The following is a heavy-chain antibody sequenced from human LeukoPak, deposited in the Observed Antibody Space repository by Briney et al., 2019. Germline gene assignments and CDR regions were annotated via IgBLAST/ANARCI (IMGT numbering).Heavy chain of an antibody. CDR2: INHSGST. CDR1: GGSFSGYY. CDR3: ARGRLNYYDSSGYLFFDY. Sequence: KASETLSLTCAVYGGSFSGYYWSWIRQPPGKGLEWIGEINHSGSTNYNPSLKSRVTISVDTSKNQFSLKLSSVTAADTAVYYCARGRLNYYDSSGYLFFDYWGQGTLVTVSS. V-gene: IGHV4-34*01. J-gene: IGHJ4*02. D-gene: IGHD3-22*01.